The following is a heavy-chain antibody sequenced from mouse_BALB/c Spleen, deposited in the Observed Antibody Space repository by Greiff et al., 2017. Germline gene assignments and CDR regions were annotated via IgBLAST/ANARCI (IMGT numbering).Heavy chain of an antibody. CDR1: GYTFTSYW. CDR2: INPSTGYT. V-gene: IGHV1-7*01. Sequence: VQLQQSGAELAKPGASVKMSCKASGYTFTSYWMHWVKQRPGQGLEWIGYINPSTGYTEYNQKFKDKATLTADKSSSTAYMQLSSLTSEDSAVYYGARCDYDGLYAMDYWGQGTSVTVSS. D-gene: IGHD2-4*01. J-gene: IGHJ4*01. CDR3: ARCDYDGLYAMDY.